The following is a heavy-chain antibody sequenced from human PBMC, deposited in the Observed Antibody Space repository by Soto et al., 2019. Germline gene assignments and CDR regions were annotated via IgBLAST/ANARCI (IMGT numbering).Heavy chain of an antibody. D-gene: IGHD2-8*02. CDR1: GFTFGSYA. Sequence: EMQLSESGGGLVQPGGSLRLSCAASGFTFGSYAMSWVRQAPGKGLEWVSAISGGGSGTYYADSVKGPFTISRDNSKKTLFLQMNSLRVEYTAIYYCAKDPKSTVRFNWFDPWGQGTLVTVSS. V-gene: IGHV3-23*01. CDR2: ISGGGSGT. J-gene: IGHJ5*02. CDR3: AKDPKSTVRFNWFDP.